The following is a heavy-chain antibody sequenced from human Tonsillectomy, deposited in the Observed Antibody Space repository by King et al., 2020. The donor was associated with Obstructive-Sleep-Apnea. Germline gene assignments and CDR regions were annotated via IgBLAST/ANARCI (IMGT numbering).Heavy chain of an antibody. Sequence: VQLQESGPGLVKPSETLSLTCTVSGGSISSYYWSWIRQPPGKGLEWIGYIYYSGSTNYNPSLKSRVTISVDTSKNQFSLKLTSVTAPDTALYYCAREGTYYYGSGGYWFDPWGQGTLVTVSS. CDR1: GGSISSYY. J-gene: IGHJ5*02. D-gene: IGHD3-10*01. V-gene: IGHV4-59*01. CDR3: AREGTYYYGSGGYWFDP. CDR2: IYYSGST.